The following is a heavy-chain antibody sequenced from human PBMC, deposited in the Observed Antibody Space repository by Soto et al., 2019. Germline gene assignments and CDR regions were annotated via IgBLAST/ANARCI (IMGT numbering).Heavy chain of an antibody. J-gene: IGHJ3*02. Sequence: ESIKISWKGSGKSLTTYCTGWARQMPGKSIERIGIISPGYSQTGYSPSFQGQVTISADKSIRTTYRQCSRLTASDTAMYYRARPYSSGHDAFAIWGQGTMVTV. CDR1: GKSLTTYC. D-gene: IGHD3-22*01. CDR3: ARPYSSGHDAFAI. CDR2: ISPGYSQT. V-gene: IGHV5-51*02.